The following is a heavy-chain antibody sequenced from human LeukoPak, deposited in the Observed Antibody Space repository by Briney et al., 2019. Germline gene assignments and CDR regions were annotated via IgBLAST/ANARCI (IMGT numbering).Heavy chain of an antibody. CDR1: GYTFTGYY. D-gene: IGHD2-2*01. Sequence: ASVTVSCKASGYTFTGYYMHWVRQAPGQGLEWMGWINPNSGGTNYAQKFQGRVTMTRDTSISTAYMELSRLRSDDTAVYYCARDRGIVVVPAAILYWGQGTLVTVSS. CDR2: INPNSGGT. CDR3: ARDRGIVVVPAAILY. V-gene: IGHV1-2*02. J-gene: IGHJ4*02.